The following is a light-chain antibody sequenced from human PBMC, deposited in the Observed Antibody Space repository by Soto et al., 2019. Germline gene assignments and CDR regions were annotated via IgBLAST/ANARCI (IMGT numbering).Light chain of an antibody. CDR1: TSNVGSNL. J-gene: IGLJ3*02. V-gene: IGLV1-44*01. CDR2: NDY. CDR3: ATWQSGLTGGWV. Sequence: QSALAQPPSASGTPGQRVTISCSGSTSNVGSNLASWYQQLPGSAPKLLIYNDYERPSGVPDRFSGSKSGTSATLGITGLQTGDEADYYCATWQSGLTGGWVFGGGTKLTVL.